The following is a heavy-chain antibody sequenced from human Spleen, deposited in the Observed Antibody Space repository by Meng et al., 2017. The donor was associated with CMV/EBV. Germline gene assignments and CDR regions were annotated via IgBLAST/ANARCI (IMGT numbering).Heavy chain of an antibody. J-gene: IGHJ4*02. CDR2: IRFAGTNK. V-gene: IGHV3-30*02. Sequence: GESLKISCAASGFSFSTYGMHWVRQAPGKGLEWVAFIRFAGTNKYYADSVKGRFTISRDNAKNSLYLQMNSLRAEDTAVYYCATSWGYFDYWGQGTLVTVSS. CDR3: ATSWGYFDY. D-gene: IGHD3-16*01. CDR1: GFSFSTYG.